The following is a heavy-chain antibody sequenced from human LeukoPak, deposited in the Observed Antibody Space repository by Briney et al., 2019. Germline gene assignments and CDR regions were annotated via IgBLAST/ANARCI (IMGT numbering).Heavy chain of an antibody. D-gene: IGHD1-26*01. CDR1: GFTFSTFS. Sequence: GGSLRLPCAASGFTFSTFSMNWVRQAPGKGLDWVSYISSSGNNVDYADSVKGRFTISRDNAKNSLYLQMNSLRAEDTAVYYCARVGVGADFWGQGTLVTVSS. CDR2: ISSSGNNV. CDR3: ARVGVGADF. J-gene: IGHJ4*02. V-gene: IGHV3-48*01.